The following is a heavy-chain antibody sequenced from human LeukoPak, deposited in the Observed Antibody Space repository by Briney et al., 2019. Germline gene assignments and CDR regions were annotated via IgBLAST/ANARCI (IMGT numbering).Heavy chain of an antibody. V-gene: IGHV4-34*01. CDR1: GGSFSNYY. J-gene: IGHJ5*02. CDR3: ATARGYCSSTSCPDWFDP. Sequence: PSGTLSLTCAVYGGSFSNYYWSWIRQAPGKGLEWIGEISRTGRTNYNSSLKSRVTISIDTSKNQFSLKLSSVTAADLAVYYCATARGYCSSTSCPDWFDPWGQGTLVTVSS. D-gene: IGHD2-2*01. CDR2: ISRTGRT.